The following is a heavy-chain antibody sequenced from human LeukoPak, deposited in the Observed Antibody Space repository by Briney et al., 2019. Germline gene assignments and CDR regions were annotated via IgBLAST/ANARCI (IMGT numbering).Heavy chain of an antibody. J-gene: IGHJ6*03. CDR3: ATGKAYYYYMDV. CDR1: GYTLTELS. V-gene: IGHV1-24*01. Sequence: GASVKVSCKVSGYTLTELSMHWVRQAPGKGLEWMGGFDPEDGETIYAQKFQGRVTMTEDTSTDTAYMELSSLRSEDTAVYYCATGKAYYYYMDVWGKGTTVTVSS. CDR2: FDPEDGET.